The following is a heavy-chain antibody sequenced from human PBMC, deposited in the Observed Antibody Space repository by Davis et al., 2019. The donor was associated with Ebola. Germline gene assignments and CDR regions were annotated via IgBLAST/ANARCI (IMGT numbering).Heavy chain of an antibody. Sequence: SVKVSCKASGGTFSSYAISWVRQAPGQGLEWMGGIIPIFGTANYAQKFQGRVTITADKSTSTAYMELSSLRSEDTAVYYCARRLYCGGGSCYEYYYGMDVWGQGTTVTVSS. D-gene: IGHD2-15*01. CDR3: ARRLYCGGGSCYEYYYGMDV. CDR1: GGTFSSYA. J-gene: IGHJ6*02. CDR2: IIPIFGTA. V-gene: IGHV1-69*06.